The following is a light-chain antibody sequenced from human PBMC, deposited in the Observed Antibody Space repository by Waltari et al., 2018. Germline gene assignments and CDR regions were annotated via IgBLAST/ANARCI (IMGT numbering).Light chain of an antibody. CDR1: QSVPTNY. CDR3: QQYGSSSWT. Sequence: EIVLTQSPGTLSLSPGERATLSCRAAQSVPTNYLAWYQQKPGQAPRLLFYGASRRAPGIPDRFSGSGSGTDFPLTISRLEPEDSAVYYCQQYGSSSWTFGQGTKVEIK. CDR2: GAS. J-gene: IGKJ1*01. V-gene: IGKV3-20*01.